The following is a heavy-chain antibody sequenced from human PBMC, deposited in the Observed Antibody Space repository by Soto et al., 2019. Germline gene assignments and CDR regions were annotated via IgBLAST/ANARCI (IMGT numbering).Heavy chain of an antibody. CDR1: GFTFSDYA. J-gene: IGHJ4*02. V-gene: IGHV3-48*03. CDR2: FGITGKSG. D-gene: IGHD3-22*01. CDR3: ARENYDSSGYFLDY. Sequence: PGGSLRLSCVASGFTFSDYAMNWVRQAPGKGLEWVSWFGITGKSGDYADSVKGRFTISRDNARNSLYLQMNSLRAEDTAVYYCARENYDSSGYFLDYWGQGXLVTVYS.